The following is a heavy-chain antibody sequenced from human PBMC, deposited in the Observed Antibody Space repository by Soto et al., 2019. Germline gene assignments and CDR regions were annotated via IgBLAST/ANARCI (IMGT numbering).Heavy chain of an antibody. D-gene: IGHD6-19*01. V-gene: IGHV5-51*01. CDR2: TYPGDSDT. CDR3: ARSDSSGSEGLYYFDY. Sequence: GESLKISCKGSGYSFTSYWIGWVRQMPGKGLEWMGITYPGDSDTRYSPSFQGQVTISADKSISTAYLQWSSLKASDTAMYYCARSDSSGSEGLYYFDYWGQGTLVTVSS. J-gene: IGHJ4*02. CDR1: GYSFTSYW.